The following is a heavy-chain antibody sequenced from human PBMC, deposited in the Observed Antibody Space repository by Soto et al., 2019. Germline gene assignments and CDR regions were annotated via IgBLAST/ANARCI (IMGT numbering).Heavy chain of an antibody. Sequence: GGSLRLSCADSGFTFSSYWMSWVRQAPGKGLEWVANVKYDGSQTYYVGSVKGRFTISRDNAKNSLYLQMNSLRAEDTAVYSCTRAFHGQLDYGLDVWGQGTTVTVSS. V-gene: IGHV3-7*01. D-gene: IGHD1-1*01. CDR3: TRAFHGQLDYGLDV. CDR2: VKYDGSQT. CDR1: GFTFSSYW. J-gene: IGHJ6*02.